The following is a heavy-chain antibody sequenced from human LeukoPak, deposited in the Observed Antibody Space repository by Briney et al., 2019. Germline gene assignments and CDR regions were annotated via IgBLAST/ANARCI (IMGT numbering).Heavy chain of an antibody. D-gene: IGHD1-26*01. Sequence: GGSLRLSCAASGFTFSSYWMSWVRQAPGKGLEWVANIKQDGSEKYYVDSVEGRFTISRDNAKNSLYLQMNSLRAEDTAVYYCARDREEGLFDPWGQGTLVTVSS. CDR3: ARDREEGLFDP. CDR1: GFTFSSYW. CDR2: IKQDGSEK. J-gene: IGHJ5*02. V-gene: IGHV3-7*01.